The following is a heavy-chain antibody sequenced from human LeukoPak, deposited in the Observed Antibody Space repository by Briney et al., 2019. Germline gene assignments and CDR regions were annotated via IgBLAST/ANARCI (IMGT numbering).Heavy chain of an antibody. CDR1: GFTFSSYA. J-gene: IGHJ4*02. Sequence: PGGSLRLSCAASGFTFSSYAMSWVRQAPGKGLEWVSTISGGGSTYYADSVKGRFTISRDNSKNTLYLQMNSLRAEDTAVYYCAKDAGARDKGYRYWGQGTLVTVSS. CDR3: AKDAGARDKGYRY. V-gene: IGHV3-23*01. CDR2: ISGGGST. D-gene: IGHD5-12*01.